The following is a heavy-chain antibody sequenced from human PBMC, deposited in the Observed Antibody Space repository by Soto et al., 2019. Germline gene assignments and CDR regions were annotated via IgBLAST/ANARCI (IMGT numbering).Heavy chain of an antibody. Sequence: KPGGSLRLSCAASGYTFSSYSMNWVRKAPGKGLEWVSSISSSSSYIYYADSVKGRFTISRDNAKNSLYLQMNSLRAEDTAVYYCARGTYAVKHNDAFDIWGQGTMVTVSS. D-gene: IGHD4-17*01. CDR2: ISSSSSYI. J-gene: IGHJ3*02. CDR3: ARGTYAVKHNDAFDI. V-gene: IGHV3-21*01. CDR1: GYTFSSYS.